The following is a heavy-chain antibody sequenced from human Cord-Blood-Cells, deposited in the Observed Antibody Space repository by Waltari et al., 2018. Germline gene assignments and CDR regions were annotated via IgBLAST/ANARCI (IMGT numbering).Heavy chain of an antibody. V-gene: IGHV3-30-3*01. Sequence: QVQLVESGGGVVQPGRSLRLSCAASGFTFSSHALHWVRQAPGKGLEWVAVISYDGSNKYYADSVKGRFTISRDNSKNTLYLQMNSLRAEDTAVYYCARDGTGQYYFDYWGQGTLVTVSS. CDR2: ISYDGSNK. J-gene: IGHJ4*02. CDR3: ARDGTGQYYFDY. D-gene: IGHD1-7*01. CDR1: GFTFSSHA.